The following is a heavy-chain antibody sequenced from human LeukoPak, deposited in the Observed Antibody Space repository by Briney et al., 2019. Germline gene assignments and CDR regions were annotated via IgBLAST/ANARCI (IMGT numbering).Heavy chain of an antibody. Sequence: GGSLRLSCAASGFTVSSNYMSWVRQAPGKGLEWVSVIYSGGSTYYADSVKGRFTISRDNSKNTLYLQTNSLRAEDTAVYYCVVSCSSTSCYSGDAFDIWGQGTMVTVSS. D-gene: IGHD2-2*02. CDR1: GFTVSSNY. CDR2: IYSGGST. V-gene: IGHV3-66*02. CDR3: VVSCSSTSCYSGDAFDI. J-gene: IGHJ3*02.